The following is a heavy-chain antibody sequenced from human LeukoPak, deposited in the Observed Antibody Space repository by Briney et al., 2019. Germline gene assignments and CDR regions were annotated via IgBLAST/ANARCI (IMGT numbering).Heavy chain of an antibody. Sequence: PGGSLRLSCAASGFTFSNYWMSWVRQAPGKGLEWVANIKQDGSDENYVDSVKGRFTISRDNAKNSLYLQMNSPRAEDTAVYYCVAKPYTLDVWGKGTTVTVSS. CDR1: GFTFSNYW. J-gene: IGHJ6*04. V-gene: IGHV3-7*01. CDR2: IKQDGSDE. CDR3: VAKPYTLDV. D-gene: IGHD3-16*01.